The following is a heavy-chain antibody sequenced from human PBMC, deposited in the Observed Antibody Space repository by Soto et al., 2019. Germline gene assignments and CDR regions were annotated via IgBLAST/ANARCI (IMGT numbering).Heavy chain of an antibody. CDR2: SYFTGNT. J-gene: IGHJ4*02. CDR1: GGSISSGTYS. D-gene: IGHD6-13*01. V-gene: IGHV4-39*01. Sequence: SETLSLTCTVSGGSISSGTYSWGWIRQPPGKGLEWIGNSYFTGNTHYNPSLNSRVTMSVDTSKSQFSLSLSSVTAADTAVYYCARHRTGYSSSWPDYWGQGTLVTVSS. CDR3: ARHRTGYSSSWPDY.